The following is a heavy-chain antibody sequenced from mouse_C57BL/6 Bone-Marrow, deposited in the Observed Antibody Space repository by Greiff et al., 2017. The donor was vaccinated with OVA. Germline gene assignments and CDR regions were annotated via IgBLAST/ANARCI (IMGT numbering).Heavy chain of an antibody. CDR2: ISYDGSN. V-gene: IGHV3-6*01. CDR3: ARDPFHYYGSSYWYFDG. CDR1: GYSITSGYY. Sequence: EVKLVESGPGLVKPSQSLSLTCSVTGYSITSGYYWNWIRQFPGNKLEWMGYISYDGSNNYNPSLKNRISITRDTSKNQFFLKLNSVTTEDTATYYCARDPFHYYGSSYWYFDGWGTGTTVTVSS. D-gene: IGHD1-1*01. J-gene: IGHJ1*03.